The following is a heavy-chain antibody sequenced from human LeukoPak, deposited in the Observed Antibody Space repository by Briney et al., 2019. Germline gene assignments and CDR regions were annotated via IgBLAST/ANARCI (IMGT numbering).Heavy chain of an antibody. Sequence: GGSLRLSCAASEFTFSDYTINWVRQAPGKGPEWVSVISSSSSYTYYADSVKGRFTISRDNAKDSLYLQMNSLRVEDTAVYYCVRERYHGSGAPKYDFWGQGTLVTVFS. D-gene: IGHD3-10*01. CDR2: ISSSSSYT. CDR3: VRERYHGSGAPKYDF. CDR1: EFTFSDYT. J-gene: IGHJ4*02. V-gene: IGHV3-21*06.